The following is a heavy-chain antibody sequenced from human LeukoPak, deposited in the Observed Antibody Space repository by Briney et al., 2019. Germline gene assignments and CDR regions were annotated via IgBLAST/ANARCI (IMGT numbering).Heavy chain of an antibody. D-gene: IGHD3-3*01. Sequence: GESLKISCKGPGYGLTSFWIGWVRQMPGKGLEWMGIIYPGDSDTRYSPSFQGQVTISADKSISTAYPQWSSLKASDTAMYYCARSPTTIFGVVSLRGTDAFDIWGQGTMVTVSS. J-gene: IGHJ3*02. V-gene: IGHV5-51*01. CDR1: GYGLTSFW. CDR3: ARSPTTIFGVVSLRGTDAFDI. CDR2: IYPGDSDT.